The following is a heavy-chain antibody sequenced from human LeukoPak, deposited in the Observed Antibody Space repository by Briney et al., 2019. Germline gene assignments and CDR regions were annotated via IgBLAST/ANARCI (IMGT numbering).Heavy chain of an antibody. D-gene: IGHD1-26*01. Sequence: GGSLRLSCVASGFAFNKYAMHWVRQAPGKGLEWLTFIRHDGSFKEYADSVKGRFIISRDNSKNPLYLQMNSLSSEDTALYSCAKESEEEQLLGEAMFDHWGRGTLLTVSS. CDR2: IRHDGSFK. CDR1: GFAFNKYA. V-gene: IGHV3-30*02. CDR3: AKESEEEQLLGEAMFDH. J-gene: IGHJ2*01.